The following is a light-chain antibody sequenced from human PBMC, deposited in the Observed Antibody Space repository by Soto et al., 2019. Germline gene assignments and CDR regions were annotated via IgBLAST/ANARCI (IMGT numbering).Light chain of an antibody. V-gene: IGLV1-40*01. J-gene: IGLJ2*01. CDR1: SSNIGAGYD. CDR3: QSRDSSLSGMI. Sequence: QSVLTQPPSVSGAPGQRVTISCTGSSSNIGAGYDVNWYQHLLGTAPKLLIFGNNNRPSGVPDRFSGSKSGASASLAITGLQADDEADYYCQSRDSSLSGMIFGGGTKVTVL. CDR2: GNN.